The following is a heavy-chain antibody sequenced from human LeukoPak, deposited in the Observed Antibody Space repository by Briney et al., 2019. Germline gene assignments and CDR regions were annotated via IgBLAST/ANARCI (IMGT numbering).Heavy chain of an antibody. CDR3: ARSLVRAGPAGY. V-gene: IGHV1-69*05. CDR1: GGTFSSYA. D-gene: IGHD2-2*01. CDR2: IIPIFGTA. J-gene: IGHJ4*02. Sequence: ASVKVSCKASGGTFSSYAISWVRQAPGQGLEWMGGIIPIFGTANYAQKFQGRVTITTDESTSTAYMELSSLRSEDTAVYYCARSLVRAGPAGYWGQGTLVTVSS.